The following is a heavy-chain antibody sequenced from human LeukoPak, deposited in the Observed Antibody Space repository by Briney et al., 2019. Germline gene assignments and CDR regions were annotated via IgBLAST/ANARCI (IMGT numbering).Heavy chain of an antibody. J-gene: IGHJ6*03. CDR3: ARDQGYDILTGLFYYYYYMDV. Sequence: GASVKVSCKASGYTFTSYGISWVRQAPGQGLEWMGWISAYNGNTNYAQKLQGRVTMTTDTSTSTAYMELRSLRSDDTAVYYCARDQGYDILTGLFYYYYYMDVWGKGTTVTISS. CDR2: ISAYNGNT. D-gene: IGHD3-9*01. V-gene: IGHV1-18*01. CDR1: GYTFTSYG.